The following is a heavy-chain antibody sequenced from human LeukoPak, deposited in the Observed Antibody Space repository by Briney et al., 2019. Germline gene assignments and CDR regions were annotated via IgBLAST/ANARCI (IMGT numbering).Heavy chain of an antibody. Sequence: GGSLRLSCAASGFTFSSYSMNWVRQAPGKGLEWVSSISSSSSYIYYADSVKGRFTISRDNAKNSLYLQMNSLRAEDTAVYYCARGVQRTYYYYYYGMDVWGQGTTVTVSS. J-gene: IGHJ6*02. CDR3: ARGVQRTYYYYYYGMDV. D-gene: IGHD1-1*01. CDR2: ISSSSSYI. CDR1: GFTFSSYS. V-gene: IGHV3-21*01.